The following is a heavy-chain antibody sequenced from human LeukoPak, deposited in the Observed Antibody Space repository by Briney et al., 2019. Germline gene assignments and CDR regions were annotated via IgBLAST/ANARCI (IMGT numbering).Heavy chain of an antibody. Sequence: PSETLSLTCTVSGGSISGYYWSWIRQPPGQGLEWIGYIHYSGSTNYNPSLKGRVTISLDMSKNQFSLKLNSMTAADTAVYCCAREGQWLPDWFDPWGQGTLVTVSS. J-gene: IGHJ5*02. CDR3: AREGQWLPDWFDP. D-gene: IGHD6-19*01. CDR2: IHYSGST. V-gene: IGHV4-59*01. CDR1: GGSISGYY.